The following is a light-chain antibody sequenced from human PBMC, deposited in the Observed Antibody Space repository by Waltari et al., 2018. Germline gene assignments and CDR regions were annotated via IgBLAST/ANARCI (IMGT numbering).Light chain of an antibody. CDR3: QTGGHGTWV. CDR1: SGHSSNV. V-gene: IGLV4-69*01. CDR2: VNSDGSH. Sequence: QLVVTQSPSASASLGASVKLTCTLSSGHSSNVIAWLQQQPEKGPRYLMKVNSDGSHSRGDEIPDLFSGSSSGAGRYLTISRLQAEDEADYYCQTGGHGTWVFGGGTKLTVL. J-gene: IGLJ3*02.